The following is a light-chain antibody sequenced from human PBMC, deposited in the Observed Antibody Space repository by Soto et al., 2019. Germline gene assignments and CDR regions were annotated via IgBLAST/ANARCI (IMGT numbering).Light chain of an antibody. CDR2: EVN. Sequence: QSALTQPPSASGSPGQSVTISCTGTSSDVGDYKYVAWYPQYPSKAPKLMIYEVNKRPSGVTDRFSGSKSGNTASLTVSGLQAEDEADYYCSSYAGSNSYVFGTGTKVTVL. V-gene: IGLV2-8*01. CDR1: SSDVGDYKY. CDR3: SSYAGSNSYV. J-gene: IGLJ1*01.